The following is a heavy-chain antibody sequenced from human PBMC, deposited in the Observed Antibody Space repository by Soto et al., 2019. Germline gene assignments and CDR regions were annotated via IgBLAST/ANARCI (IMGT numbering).Heavy chain of an antibody. CDR3: AKDSGCVDDACAYDP. CDR1: GFTFSGYT. J-gene: IGHJ5*02. V-gene: IGHV3-21*01. Sequence: EVQLVESGGSLVKPGGSLRLTCAASGFTFSGYTMNWVRQAPGKGLEWVSSISRGSDYIFYADSVKGRFTISRDNARNTPYLQMSSLRAEDTAVYYCAKDSGCVDDACAYDPWGQGTLVTVFS. CDR2: ISRGSDYI. D-gene: IGHD2-21*02.